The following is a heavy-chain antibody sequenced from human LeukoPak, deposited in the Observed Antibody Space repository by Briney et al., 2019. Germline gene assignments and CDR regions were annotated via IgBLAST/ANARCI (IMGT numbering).Heavy chain of an antibody. V-gene: IGHV1-18*01. J-gene: IGHJ4*02. CDR3: AGGDYRMVFDY. CDR1: GYTFTSYG. CDR2: ISAYNGNT. D-gene: IGHD3-10*01. Sequence: ASVKLSCKASGYTFTSYGISWVRQAPGQGLEWMGWISAYNGNTNYAQKLQGRVTMTTDTSTHTAYMELRSLRYDGAAVYYCAGGDYRMVFDYWGKGTLVTVSS.